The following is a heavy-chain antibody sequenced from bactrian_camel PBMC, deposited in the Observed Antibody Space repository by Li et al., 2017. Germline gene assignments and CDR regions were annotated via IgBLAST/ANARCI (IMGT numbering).Heavy chain of an antibody. V-gene: IGHV3S63*01. CDR3: AADYGGTRGLGPWEYDN. Sequence: HVQLVESGGGSVQAGGSLRLSCTASGFTFDDSTMGWYRQAPGNECELVSCIGARGYGEYYADSVKGRFMISKDNDKNTVYLQMNNLKPEDSAMYYCAADYGGTRGLGPWEYDNFSQGTQVTVS. D-gene: IGHD5*01. CDR1: GFTFDDST. CDR2: IGARGYGE. J-gene: IGHJ4*01.